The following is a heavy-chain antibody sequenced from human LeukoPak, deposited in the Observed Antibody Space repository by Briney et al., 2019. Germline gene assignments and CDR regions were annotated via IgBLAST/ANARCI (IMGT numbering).Heavy chain of an antibody. D-gene: IGHD1-14*01. CDR1: GFSFRSYG. Sequence: GGSLRLSCAASGFSFRSYGMHWVRQAPGKGLEWLSFIQYDGSDKYYAESVKGRLTISRDNSKNTLYLQMNSLRPEDTAVYYCAKCGVGSKYVLQHWGQGTLVTVSS. J-gene: IGHJ1*01. V-gene: IGHV3-30*02. CDR3: AKCGVGSKYVLQH. CDR2: IQYDGSDK.